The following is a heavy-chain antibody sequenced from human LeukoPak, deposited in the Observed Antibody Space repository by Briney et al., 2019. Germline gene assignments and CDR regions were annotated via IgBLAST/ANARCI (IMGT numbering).Heavy chain of an antibody. J-gene: IGHJ4*02. CDR1: GFTFSSYA. CDR3: AKVVRVILTGYIDY. D-gene: IGHD3-9*01. CDR2: ISGSGGST. Sequence: GGSLRLSCAASGFTFSSYAMSWVRQAPGKGLEWVSAISGSGGSTYHADSVKGRFTISRDNSKNTLYLQMNSLRAEDTAVYYCAKVVRVILTGYIDYWGQGALVTVSS. V-gene: IGHV3-23*01.